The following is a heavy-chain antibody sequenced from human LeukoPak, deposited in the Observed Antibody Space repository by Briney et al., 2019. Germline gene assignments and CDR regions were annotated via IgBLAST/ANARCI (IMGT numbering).Heavy chain of an antibody. CDR3: AKDGRDYSFSY. D-gene: IGHD4-17*01. V-gene: IGHV3-23*01. Sequence: GGSLRLSCAASGFTFSSHAMSWVRQAPGKGLEWVSAISGSGGSTYYADSVRGRFTISRDNSKNTLYLQMNSLRAEDTAVYYCAKDGRDYSFSYWGQGTLVTVSS. CDR2: ISGSGGST. J-gene: IGHJ4*02. CDR1: GFTFSSHA.